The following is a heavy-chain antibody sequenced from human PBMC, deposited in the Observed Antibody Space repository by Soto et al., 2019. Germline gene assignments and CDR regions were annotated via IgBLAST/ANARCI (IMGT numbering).Heavy chain of an antibody. D-gene: IGHD2-2*01. CDR1: GFTFSGSG. J-gene: IGHJ5*02. CDR3: AREDIVVVPAAARRTHNWFDP. Sequence: PGGSLRLSCAESGFTFSGSGMHWVRQAPGKGLEWVALIWYDGSNKYYVDSVKGRFTISRDNAKNSLYLQMNSLRAEDTAVYYCAREDIVVVPAAARRTHNWFDPWGQGTLVTVSS. CDR2: IWYDGSNK. V-gene: IGHV3-33*01.